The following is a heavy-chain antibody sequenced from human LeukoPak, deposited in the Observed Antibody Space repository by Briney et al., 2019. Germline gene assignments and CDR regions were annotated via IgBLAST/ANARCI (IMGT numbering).Heavy chain of an antibody. V-gene: IGHV1-69*04. J-gene: IGHJ3*01. D-gene: IGHD6-19*01. CDR1: GGTFSSYT. CDR2: IIPILGIA. CDR3: ARDATPLRYSSGWYVAFDF. Sequence: SVKVSCKASGGTFSSYTISWVRQAPGQGLEWMGRIIPILGIANYAQKFQGRVTITADKSTSTAYMELSSLRSEDTAVYYCARDATPLRYSSGWYVAFDFWGQGTMVTVSS.